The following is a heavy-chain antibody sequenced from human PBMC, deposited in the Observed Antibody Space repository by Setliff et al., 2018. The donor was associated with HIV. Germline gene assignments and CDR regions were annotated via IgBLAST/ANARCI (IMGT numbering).Heavy chain of an antibody. CDR2: INHRGTT. D-gene: IGHD2-15*01. Sequence: SETLSLTCGVSGASFSGNCWVWLRQSPGKGLEWIGQINHRGTTNYTASLQSRLAISMDVSKSQFSLRLNSVTAADTSKYFCSLGVILLRADVAQSVYCYMDVWGTGTTVTVSS. V-gene: IGHV4-34*01. J-gene: IGHJ6*03. CDR3: SLGVILLRADVAQSVYCYMDV. CDR1: GASFSGNC.